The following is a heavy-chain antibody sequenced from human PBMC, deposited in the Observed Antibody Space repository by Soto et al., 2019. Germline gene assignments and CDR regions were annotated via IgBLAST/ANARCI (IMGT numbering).Heavy chain of an antibody. V-gene: IGHV1-18*01. D-gene: IGHD6-6*01. CDR1: GYTFTSYG. CDR3: ARDRSRWGSIAARRVLNY. Sequence: ASVKVSCKASGYTFTSYGISWVRQAPGQGLEWMGWISAYNGNTNYAQKLQGRVTMTTDTSTSTAYMELRSLGSDDTAVYYCARDRSRWGSIAARRVLNYWGQGTLVTVSS. J-gene: IGHJ4*02. CDR2: ISAYNGNT.